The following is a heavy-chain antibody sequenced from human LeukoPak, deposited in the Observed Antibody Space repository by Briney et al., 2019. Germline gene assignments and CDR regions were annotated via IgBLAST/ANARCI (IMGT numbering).Heavy chain of an antibody. V-gene: IGHV3-33*01. J-gene: IGHJ2*01. D-gene: IGHD5-24*01. Sequence: PGRSLRLSCAASGFTFSSYGMHWVRQAPGKGLEWVAVIWYDGSNKYYADSVKGRFTISRDNSKNTLYLQMNSLRAEDTAVYYCARDGGEMATMFGYFDLWGRGTLVTVSS. CDR2: IWYDGSNK. CDR3: ARDGGEMATMFGYFDL. CDR1: GFTFSSYG.